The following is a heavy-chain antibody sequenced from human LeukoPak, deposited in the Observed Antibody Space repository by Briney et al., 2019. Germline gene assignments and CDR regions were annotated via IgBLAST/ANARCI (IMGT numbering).Heavy chain of an antibody. CDR3: ARGWLRSDYCFDS. CDR2: ISYDGRNI. J-gene: IGHJ4*02. Sequence: GGSLRLSCAASGFTFNNYGMHWVRQAPGKGLEWVAVISYDGRNIHYPDSVKGRFTISRDISTDTLWLQMDSLRTEDTAVYYCARGWLRSDYCFDSWGQGTLVTVSS. V-gene: IGHV3-30*03. CDR1: GFTFNNYG. D-gene: IGHD5-12*01.